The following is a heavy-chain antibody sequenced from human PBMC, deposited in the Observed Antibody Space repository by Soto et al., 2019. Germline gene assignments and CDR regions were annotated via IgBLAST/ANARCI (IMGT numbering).Heavy chain of an antibody. V-gene: IGHV3-30-3*01. CDR2: ISYDGSNK. CDR1: GFIFSSYA. Sequence: GGSLRLSCAASGFIFSSYAMHWVRQSPGKGLEWVAVISYDGSNKYYADSVKGRFTISRDNSKNTLYLQMNSLRAEDTAVYYCASTPLSPLNSSSSPRIYFDYWGQGTLVTVSS. J-gene: IGHJ4*02. D-gene: IGHD6-6*01. CDR3: ASTPLSPLNSSSSPRIYFDY.